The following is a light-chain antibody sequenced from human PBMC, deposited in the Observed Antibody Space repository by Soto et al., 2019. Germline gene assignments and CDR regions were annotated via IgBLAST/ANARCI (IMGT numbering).Light chain of an antibody. CDR3: QQYCSSPPT. Sequence: IVLSKSPGTVSLSPGEAAPLSSRASKSVNSNYLAWYQQKPGQAPRLLIYGPTTRATGVPDRFSGGGSGTAFTLTISGLEPEDFAVYYCQQYCSSPPTFGRGTKVEIK. CDR2: GPT. CDR1: KSVNSNY. J-gene: IGKJ4*01. V-gene: IGKV3-20*01.